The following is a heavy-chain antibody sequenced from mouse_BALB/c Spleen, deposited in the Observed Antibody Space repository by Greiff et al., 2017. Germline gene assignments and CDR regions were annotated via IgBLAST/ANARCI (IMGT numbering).Heavy chain of an antibody. J-gene: IGHJ3*01. CDR3: ARAADGYPFAY. D-gene: IGHD2-3*01. Sequence: EVQLQQSGPGLVKPSQSLSLTCSVTGYSITSGYYWNWIRQFPGNKLEWMGYISYDGSNNYNPSLKNRISITRDTSKNQFFLKLNSVTTEDTATYYCARAADGYPFAYWGQGTLVTVSA. CDR2: ISYDGSN. CDR1: GYSITSGYY. V-gene: IGHV3-6*02.